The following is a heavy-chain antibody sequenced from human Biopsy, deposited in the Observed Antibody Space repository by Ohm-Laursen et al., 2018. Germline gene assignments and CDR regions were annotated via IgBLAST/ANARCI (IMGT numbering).Heavy chain of an antibody. Sequence: SVKVSCKASGGTFSNYAISWVRQAPGEGLEWMGGIIAVSGLVNYAPKFQGRVSITADKSTTTAYMELSNLKSEDTAVYYCATPFQYYDSWGGYPPFDHWGQGTLVTVTS. CDR2: IIAVSGLV. D-gene: IGHD3-3*01. CDR3: ATPFQYYDSWGGYPPFDH. CDR1: GGTFSNYA. V-gene: IGHV1-69*10. J-gene: IGHJ4*02.